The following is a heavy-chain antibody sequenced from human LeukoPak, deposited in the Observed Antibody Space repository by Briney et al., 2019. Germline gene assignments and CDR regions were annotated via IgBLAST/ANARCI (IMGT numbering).Heavy chain of an antibody. D-gene: IGHD6-19*01. V-gene: IGHV3-20*04. CDR1: GFIFDDYG. Sequence: GGSLRLSCAASGFIFDDYGMSWVRQAPGKGLEWVSGINWNGGSTGYADSVKGRFTISRDNAKNSLYLQMNSLRAKDTALYYCARDGYSSGWYDPPGYWGQGTLVTVSS. CDR3: ARDGYSSGWYDPPGY. CDR2: INWNGGST. J-gene: IGHJ4*02.